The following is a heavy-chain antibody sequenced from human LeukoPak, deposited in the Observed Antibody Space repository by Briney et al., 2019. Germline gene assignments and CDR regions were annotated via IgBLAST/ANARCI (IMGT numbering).Heavy chain of an antibody. Sequence: ASVKVSCKSSGYTFTGHYMHWVRQAPGQGLEWMGWINPDSGDTNYAQKFQGRVTMTRDTSISTAYMELSRLRSDDTAVYYCARGGRLFCGGDCYSWDYWGQGTLVTVSS. CDR1: GYTFTGHY. J-gene: IGHJ4*02. CDR3: ARGGRLFCGGDCYSWDY. CDR2: INPDSGDT. V-gene: IGHV1-2*02. D-gene: IGHD2-21*02.